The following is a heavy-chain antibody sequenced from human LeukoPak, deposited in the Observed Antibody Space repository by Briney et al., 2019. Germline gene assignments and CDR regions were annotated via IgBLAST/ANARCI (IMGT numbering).Heavy chain of an antibody. CDR3: AKEIRCSGGSCYPGDAFDI. D-gene: IGHD2-15*01. V-gene: IGHV3-30-3*02. CDR1: GFTFSGYP. CDR2: ISYDGSNK. J-gene: IGHJ3*02. Sequence: GKSLRLSCAASGFTFSGYPIHWVRQAPGKGLEWVAVISYDGSNKYYADSVKGRFTISRDNSKNTLYLQMNSLRAEDTAVYYCAKEIRCSGGSCYPGDAFDIWGQGTMVTVSS.